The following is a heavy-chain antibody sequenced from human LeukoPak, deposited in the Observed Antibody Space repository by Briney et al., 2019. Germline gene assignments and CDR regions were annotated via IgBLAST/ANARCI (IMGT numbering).Heavy chain of an antibody. Sequence: SETLSLTCTVSAGSISSYYWSWIRQPPGKGLEWIGYIYSSGSTSYNPSLKSRVTISVDTSKNQFSLKLRSVTAADTAVYYCATVLTYDRSTHDAFDIWGQGTMVTVSS. D-gene: IGHD3-22*01. CDR2: IYSSGST. CDR3: ATVLTYDRSTHDAFDI. CDR1: AGSISSYY. V-gene: IGHV4-59*01. J-gene: IGHJ3*02.